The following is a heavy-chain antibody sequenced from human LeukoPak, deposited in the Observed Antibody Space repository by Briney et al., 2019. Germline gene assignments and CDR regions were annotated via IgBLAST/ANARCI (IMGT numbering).Heavy chain of an antibody. CDR3: AKDRVVGATISGENDY. CDR2: IRFDGSNK. V-gene: IGHV3-30*02. Sequence: GGSLRLSCAASGFTFSSYGMPWVRQAPGKGLEWVAFIRFDGSNKDYADSVKGRFTISRDNSKNTLYLQMNSLRAEDTAVYYCAKDRVVGATISGENDYWGQGTLVTVSS. CDR1: GFTFSSYG. J-gene: IGHJ4*02. D-gene: IGHD1-26*01.